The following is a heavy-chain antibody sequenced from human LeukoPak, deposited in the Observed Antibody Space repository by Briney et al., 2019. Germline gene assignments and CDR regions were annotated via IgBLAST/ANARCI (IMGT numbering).Heavy chain of an antibody. Sequence: HPGGSLRLSCAASGFTFSSYSMNWVRQAPGKGLEWVSYISSSSSTIYYADSVKGRFTISRDNAKNSLYLQMNSLRAEDTAVYYCAREIVAKRGDYWGQGTLVTVSS. V-gene: IGHV3-48*01. J-gene: IGHJ4*02. CDR1: GFTFSSYS. CDR3: AREIVAKRGDY. D-gene: IGHD2-15*01. CDR2: ISSSSSTI.